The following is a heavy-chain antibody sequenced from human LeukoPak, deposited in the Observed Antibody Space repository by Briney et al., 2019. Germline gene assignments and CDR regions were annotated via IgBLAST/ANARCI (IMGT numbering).Heavy chain of an antibody. CDR2: IWYDGSNK. J-gene: IGHJ5*02. Sequence: GGSLRLSCAASGFTFSSYGMHWVRQAPGKGLEWVAVIWYDGSNKYYADPVKGRFTISRDNSKNTLYLQMNSLRAEDTAVYYCAKLGIVVVVAATTWFDPWGQGTLVTVSS. CDR1: GFTFSSYG. V-gene: IGHV3-33*06. CDR3: AKLGIVVVVAATTWFDP. D-gene: IGHD2-15*01.